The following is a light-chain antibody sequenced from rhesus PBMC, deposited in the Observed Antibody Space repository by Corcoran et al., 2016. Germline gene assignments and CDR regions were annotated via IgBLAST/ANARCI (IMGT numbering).Light chain of an antibody. CDR3: QHYYDNPYS. CDR1: QNIYSN. V-gene: IGKV1S12*01. J-gene: IGKJ2*01. CDR2: AAS. Sequence: DIQMTQSPSALSASVGDRVTISCRASQNIYSNLAWYQQKPGKAPKPLIYAASRLQTGIPSRFSGYGAGTDCTFTISSLQPEDSAAYYCQHYYDNPYSVGQGTKVEIK.